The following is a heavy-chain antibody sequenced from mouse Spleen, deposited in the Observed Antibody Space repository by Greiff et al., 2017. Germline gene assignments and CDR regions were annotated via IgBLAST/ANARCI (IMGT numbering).Heavy chain of an antibody. CDR3: TTIYEDY. J-gene: IGHJ2*01. V-gene: IGHV14-4*01. CDR1: GFNIKDDY. D-gene: IGHD2-3*01. Sequence: EVKLQESGAELVRPGASVKLSCTASGFNIKDDYMHWVKQRPEQGLEWIGWIDPENGDTEYASKFQGKATITADTSSNTAYLQLSSLTSEDTAVYYCTTIYEDYWGQGTTLTVSS. CDR2: IDPENGDT.